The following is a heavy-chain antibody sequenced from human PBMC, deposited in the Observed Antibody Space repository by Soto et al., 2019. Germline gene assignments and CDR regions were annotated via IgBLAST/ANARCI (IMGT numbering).Heavy chain of an antibody. CDR2: IIWSSEAI. CDR3: ARGDCSSTSCYKDPPY. V-gene: IGHV3-9*01. Sequence: GGSLRLSCRASGFRFDDYAMHWVRQAPGKGLEWVAGIIWSSEAIDYAESVRGRFTISRDNAENSVFLQMDSLSPEDTAVHYCARGDCSSTSCYKDPPYWGQGALVTVSS. D-gene: IGHD2-2*02. CDR1: GFRFDDYA. J-gene: IGHJ4*02.